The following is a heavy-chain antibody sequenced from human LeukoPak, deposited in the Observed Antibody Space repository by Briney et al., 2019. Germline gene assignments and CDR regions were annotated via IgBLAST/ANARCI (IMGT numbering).Heavy chain of an antibody. V-gene: IGHV1-18*01. CDR3: ARAPRVGATRAFYYYGMDV. Sequence: ASVKVSCKASGYTFTSYGFSWVRQAPGQGLEWMGWISPYNGNTNYAQKLQGRVTLTTDTSTRTAYMELRSLRSDATAVYYCARAPRVGATRAFYYYGMDVWGQGTTVTVSS. D-gene: IGHD1-26*01. CDR1: GYTFTSYG. CDR2: ISPYNGNT. J-gene: IGHJ6*02.